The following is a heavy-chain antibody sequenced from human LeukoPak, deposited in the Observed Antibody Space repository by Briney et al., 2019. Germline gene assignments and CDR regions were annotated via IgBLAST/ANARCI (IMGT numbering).Heavy chain of an antibody. CDR3: ARGDGDYGLIDY. V-gene: IGHV4-59*01. J-gene: IGHJ4*02. CDR2: IYYSGST. D-gene: IGHD4-17*01. CDR1: GGSISSYY. Sequence: SETLSLTCTVSGGSISSYYWSWIRQPPGKGLEWIGYIYYSGSTNYNPSLKSRVTISVDMSKNQFSLKLSSVTAADTAVYYCARGDGDYGLIDYWGQGTLVTVSS.